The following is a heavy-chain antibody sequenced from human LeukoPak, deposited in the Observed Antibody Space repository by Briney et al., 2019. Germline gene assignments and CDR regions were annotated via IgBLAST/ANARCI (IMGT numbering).Heavy chain of an antibody. CDR2: ISGSGGST. J-gene: IGHJ3*02. CDR3: AKERRAGGIVVVVAASGAFDI. Sequence: GGSLRLSCAASGFTFSSYAMSWVRQAPGKGLEWVSAISGSGGSTYYADSVKGRFTISRDNSKNTLYLQMNSLRAEDTAVYYCAKERRAGGIVVVVAASGAFDIWGQGTMVTVSS. D-gene: IGHD2-15*01. V-gene: IGHV3-23*01. CDR1: GFTFSSYA.